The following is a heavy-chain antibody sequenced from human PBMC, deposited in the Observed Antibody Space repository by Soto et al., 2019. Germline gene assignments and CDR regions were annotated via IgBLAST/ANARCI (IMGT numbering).Heavy chain of an antibody. CDR3: AREYSLAVVAPGY. D-gene: IGHD3-22*01. J-gene: IGHJ4*02. Sequence: SETLSLTCTVSGGSISSSSYYWGWIRQPPGKGLEWIGSIYYSGYTYYNPSLKSRVTISVDNSKNTLYLQMNSLRAEDTSVYYCAREYSLAVVAPGYWGQGILDTVSS. CDR2: IYYSGYT. CDR1: GGSISSSSYY. V-gene: IGHV4-39*02.